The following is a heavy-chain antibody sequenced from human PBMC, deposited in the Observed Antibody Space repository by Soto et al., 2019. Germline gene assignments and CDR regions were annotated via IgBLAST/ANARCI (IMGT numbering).Heavy chain of an antibody. Sequence: GALRLSCAASGFTFSSYGMHWVRQAPGKGLEWVAVIWYDGSNKYYADSVKGRFTISRDNSKNTLYLQMDSLRAEDTALYYCARGIGYYDSAGHWGNYWGQGTLVTVSS. J-gene: IGHJ4*02. D-gene: IGHD3-22*01. CDR3: ARGIGYYDSAGHWGNY. CDR1: GFTFSSYG. CDR2: IWYDGSNK. V-gene: IGHV3-33*01.